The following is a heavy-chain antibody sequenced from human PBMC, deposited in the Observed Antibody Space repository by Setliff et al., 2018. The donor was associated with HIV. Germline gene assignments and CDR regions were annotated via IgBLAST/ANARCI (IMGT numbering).Heavy chain of an antibody. CDR2: LYGTGGT. CDR1: GFTVSSNY. V-gene: IGHV3-53*01. CDR3: AESPHTVVTQPYFQH. D-gene: IGHD2-21*02. J-gene: IGHJ1*01. Sequence: PGGSLRLSCAASGFTVSSNYMNWVRQAPGKGLEWVSILYGTGGTYYADSVKGRFTISRDSSKSTLYLQMNSLRAEDTAVYHCAESPHTVVTQPYFQHWGQGTLVTVSS.